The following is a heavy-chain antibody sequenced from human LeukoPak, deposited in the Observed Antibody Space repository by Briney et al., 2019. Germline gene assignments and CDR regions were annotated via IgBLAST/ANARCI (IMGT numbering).Heavy chain of an antibody. V-gene: IGHV1-2*02. D-gene: IGHD6-13*01. CDR2: INPNSGGT. CDR1: GYTFTGYY. CDR3: AREEQQLVGNWFDP. Sequence: ASVKVSCKASGYTFTGYYMHWVRQAPGQGLEWIGWINPNSGGTNYAQKFQGRVTMTRDTSISTAYMELSRLRSDDTAVYYCAREEQQLVGNWFDPWGQGTLVTVSS. J-gene: IGHJ5*02.